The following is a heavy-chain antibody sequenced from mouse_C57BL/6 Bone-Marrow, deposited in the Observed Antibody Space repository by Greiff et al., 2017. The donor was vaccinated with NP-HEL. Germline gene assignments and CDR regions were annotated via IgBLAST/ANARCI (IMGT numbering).Heavy chain of an antibody. CDR1: GYTFTSYW. V-gene: IGHV1-64*01. D-gene: IGHD2-3*01. Sequence: QVQLQQSGAELVKPGASVKLSCKASGYTFTSYWMHWVKQRPGQGLEWIGMIHPNSGSTNYNEKFKSKATLTVDKSSSTAYMQLSSLTSEDSAVYYCARDCDGYYEGWFAYWGQGTLVTVSA. J-gene: IGHJ3*01. CDR3: ARDCDGYYEGWFAY. CDR2: IHPNSGST.